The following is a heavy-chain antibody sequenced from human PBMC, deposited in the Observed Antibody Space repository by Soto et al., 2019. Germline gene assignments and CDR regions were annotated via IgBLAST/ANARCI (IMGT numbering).Heavy chain of an antibody. V-gene: IGHV4-39*01. CDR3: ARRRRYYYYYGMDV. Sequence: SETLSLTCTVSGGSISSSSYYWGWIRQPPGKGLEWIGSIYYSGSTYYNPSLKSRVTISVDTSKNQFSLKLSSVTAADTAVYYCARRRRYYYYYGMDVWGQGTTVTVSS. CDR1: GGSISSSSYY. J-gene: IGHJ6*02. CDR2: IYYSGST.